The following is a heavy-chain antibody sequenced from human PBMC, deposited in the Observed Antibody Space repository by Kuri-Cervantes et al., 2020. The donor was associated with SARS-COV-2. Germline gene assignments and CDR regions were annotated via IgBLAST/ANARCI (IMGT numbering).Heavy chain of an antibody. CDR3: ARVLLGDIVVVPAAAEYYGMDV. CDR1: XGSXSXYS. Sequence: SQXXXLXXXXXXGSXSXYSWSGRRQPPGKGLEWIGKINHSGSTNYNPSLKSRVTISVDTSKNQFSLKLSSVTAADTAVYYCARVLLGDIVVVPAAAEYYGMDVWGQGTTVTVSS. CDR2: INHSGST. V-gene: IGHV4-34*01. D-gene: IGHD2-2*01. J-gene: IGHJ6*02.